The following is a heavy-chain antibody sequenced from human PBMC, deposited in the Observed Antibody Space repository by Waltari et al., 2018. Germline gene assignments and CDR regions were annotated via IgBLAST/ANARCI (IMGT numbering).Heavy chain of an antibody. V-gene: IGHV4-59*01. Sequence: GASIRTYYWSWIRQPPGKGLEWIGYIYFSGSTKYNPSLKSRATISLDTSKNQFSLKVRSLSAADTAIYYCARGVDPDYWGQGTLVTVSS. CDR2: IYFSGST. CDR1: GASIRTYY. J-gene: IGHJ4*02. CDR3: ARGVDPDY. D-gene: IGHD5-12*01.